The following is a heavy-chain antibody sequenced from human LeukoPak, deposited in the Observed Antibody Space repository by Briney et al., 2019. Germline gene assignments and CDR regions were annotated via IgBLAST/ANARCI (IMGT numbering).Heavy chain of an antibody. D-gene: IGHD3-22*01. J-gene: IGHJ4*02. CDR3: ARGSIVVATFFDY. Sequence: SETLSLTCAVYGGSFSGYYWSWIRQPPGEGLEWIGEINHSGSTNYNPSLKSRVTISVDTSKNQFSLKLSSVTAADTAVYYCARGSIVVATFFDYWGQGTLVTVSS. V-gene: IGHV4-34*01. CDR2: INHSGST. CDR1: GGSFSGYY.